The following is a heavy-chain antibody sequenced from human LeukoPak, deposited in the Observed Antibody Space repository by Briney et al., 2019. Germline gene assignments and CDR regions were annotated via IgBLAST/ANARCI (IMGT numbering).Heavy chain of an antibody. CDR3: ARDNYDILSDYPDH. D-gene: IGHD3-9*01. V-gene: IGHV4-59*08. J-gene: IGHJ4*02. CDR2: TSYSGST. Sequence: PSETLSLTCTVSGGSITGYYWSWIRQPPGKGLEWIGYTSYSGSTDYNPSLKSRVTISIDTSKNQFSLKLSSVTAADTAVYYCARDNYDILSDYPDHWGQGTLVTVSS. CDR1: GGSITGYY.